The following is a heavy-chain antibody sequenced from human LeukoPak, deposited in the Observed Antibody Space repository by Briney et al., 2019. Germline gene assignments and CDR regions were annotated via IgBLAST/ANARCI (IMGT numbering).Heavy chain of an antibody. J-gene: IGHJ3*02. CDR3: ASRDYYDSSGYNDAFDI. D-gene: IGHD3-22*01. V-gene: IGHV3-21*01. CDR2: IDSSSSFI. Sequence: GGSLRLSCAASGFTFSTYSMNWVRQAPGKGLEWVSSIDSSSSFIYYADSVKGRFTISRDNAKNSLYLQMNSLRADDTAVYYCASRDYYDSSGYNDAFDIWGQGTMVTVSS. CDR1: GFTFSTYS.